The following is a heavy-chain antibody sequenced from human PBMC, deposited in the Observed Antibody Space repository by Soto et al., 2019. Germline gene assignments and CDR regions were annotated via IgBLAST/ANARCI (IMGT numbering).Heavy chain of an antibody. V-gene: IGHV4-38-2*02. CDR1: ASSITDASY. CDR3: ARVLSLGSTWYFDY. CDR2: SHHGGGT. Sequence: SETLSLTYTVSASSITDASYWGWIWQPPGKGLEWIGSSHHGGGTYYNPSLKSRVTISVDTSKNQLSLELTSVAAADAAVYYCARVLSLGSTWYFDYWGQGTQVTVS. J-gene: IGHJ4*02. D-gene: IGHD6-13*01.